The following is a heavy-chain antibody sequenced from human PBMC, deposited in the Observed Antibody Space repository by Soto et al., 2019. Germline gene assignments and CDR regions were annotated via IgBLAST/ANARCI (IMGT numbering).Heavy chain of an antibody. V-gene: IGHV3-23*01. CDR1: GFTFSTYA. D-gene: IGHD3-10*01. CDR2: ISGSGSDR. CDR3: TKTPRSYYYYMDV. J-gene: IGHJ6*03. Sequence: EVQVLEFGGGLVQPGGSLRLSCVASGFTFSTYAMNWVRQAPGKGLEWVSGISGSGSDRYYADSVRGRFTISRDNSNNTLNLQMDSLRAEDTAIYYCTKTPRSYYYYMDVWGKGTTVTVSS.